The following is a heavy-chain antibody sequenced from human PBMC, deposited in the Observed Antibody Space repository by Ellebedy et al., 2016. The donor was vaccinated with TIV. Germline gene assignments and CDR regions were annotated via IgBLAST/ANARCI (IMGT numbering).Heavy chain of an antibody. CDR1: GGSISSYY. J-gene: IGHJ4*02. Sequence: SETLSLTXTVSGGSISSYYWSWIRQPPGKGLEWIGYIYYSGSTNYNPSLKSRVTISVDTSKNQFSLKLSSVTAADTAVYYCAGGSQVSEFDYWGQGTLVTVSS. CDR2: IYYSGST. D-gene: IGHD1-26*01. V-gene: IGHV4-59*01. CDR3: AGGSQVSEFDY.